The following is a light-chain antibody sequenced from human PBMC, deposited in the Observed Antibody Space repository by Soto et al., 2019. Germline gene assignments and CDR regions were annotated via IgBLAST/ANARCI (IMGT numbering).Light chain of an antibody. CDR3: AAWDDSLNGPA. Sequence: QSVLTQPPSASGTPGQRVTISCSGSSSNIGSNTINWYQQLPGTAPKLLIYSNNQRPSGVPDRFSGSKSGTSASLAISGLQSEYEADYYCAAWDDSLNGPAFGGGTKLTVL. CDR1: SSNIGSNT. CDR2: SNN. J-gene: IGLJ3*02. V-gene: IGLV1-44*01.